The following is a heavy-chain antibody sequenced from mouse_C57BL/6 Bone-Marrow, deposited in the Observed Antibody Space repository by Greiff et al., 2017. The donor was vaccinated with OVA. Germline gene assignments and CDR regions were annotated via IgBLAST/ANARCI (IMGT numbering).Heavy chain of an antibody. CDR1: GFTFSSYA. J-gene: IGHJ4*01. CDR2: ISDGGSYT. CDR3: ARDSNYGYYAMDY. V-gene: IGHV5-4*01. D-gene: IGHD2-5*01. Sequence: EVKLVESGGGLVKPGGSLKLSCAASGFTFSSYAMSWVRQTPEKRLEWVATISDGGSYTYYPDNVKGRFTISRDNAKNNLYLQMSHLKSEDTAMYYCARDSNYGYYAMDYWGQGTSVTVSS.